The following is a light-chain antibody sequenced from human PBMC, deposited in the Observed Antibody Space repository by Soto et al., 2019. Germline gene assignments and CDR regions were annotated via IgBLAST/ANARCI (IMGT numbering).Light chain of an antibody. CDR1: QSVSSE. V-gene: IGKV3-15*01. Sequence: EIVMTQSPATLSVSPGEGATLSCRASQSVSSELAWYQQKPGQAPRLLIYGASTRATGIPARFSGSGSGTEFTLIISSLQSEDSAVYYCQQYNSWLWTFGQGTKVEIK. J-gene: IGKJ1*01. CDR2: GAS. CDR3: QQYNSWLWT.